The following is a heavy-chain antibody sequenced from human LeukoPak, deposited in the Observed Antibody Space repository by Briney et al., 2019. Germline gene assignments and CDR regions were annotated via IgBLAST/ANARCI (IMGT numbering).Heavy chain of an antibody. Sequence: PSETLSLTCTVSGGSISSSSYYWGWIRQPPGKGLEWIGSIYYSGSTYYNPSLKSRVTISVDTSKNQFSLKLSSVTAADTAVYYCARMEVAAGWFDPWGQGTLVTVSS. CDR2: IYYSGST. CDR1: GGSISSSSYY. J-gene: IGHJ5*02. D-gene: IGHD6-13*01. V-gene: IGHV4-39*01. CDR3: ARMEVAAGWFDP.